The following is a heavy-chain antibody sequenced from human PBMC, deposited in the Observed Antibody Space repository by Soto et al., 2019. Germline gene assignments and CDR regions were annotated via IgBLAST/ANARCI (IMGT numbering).Heavy chain of an antibody. Sequence: SETLSLTCTVSGGSISSSSYYWVWIRQPPGKGLECIGSIYYSGSTYYNPSLKSRVTISVDTSKNTFSLKLNSVTAADTAVYYGARQNRYGDSFEYSGQAALVSVSS. D-gene: IGHD4-17*01. CDR2: IYYSGST. J-gene: IGHJ4*02. V-gene: IGHV4-39*01. CDR1: GGSISSSSYY. CDR3: ARQNRYGDSFEY.